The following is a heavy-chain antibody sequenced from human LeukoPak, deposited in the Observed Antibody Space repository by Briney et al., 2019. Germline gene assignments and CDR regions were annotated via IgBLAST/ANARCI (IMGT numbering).Heavy chain of an antibody. Sequence: SETLSLTCTVSGDSISSGDYYWSWIRQPAGKGLEWIGRISSSGSTNYNPSLKSRVTISVDTSKNQFSLKLSSVTAADTAVYYCAREDPNYYGSGSSFDYWGQGTLVTVSS. D-gene: IGHD3-10*01. CDR2: ISSSGST. J-gene: IGHJ4*02. CDR3: AREDPNYYGSGSSFDY. CDR1: GDSISSGDYY. V-gene: IGHV4-61*02.